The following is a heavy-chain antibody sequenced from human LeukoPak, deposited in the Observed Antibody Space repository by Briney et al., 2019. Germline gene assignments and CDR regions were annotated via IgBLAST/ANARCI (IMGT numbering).Heavy chain of an antibody. D-gene: IGHD4/OR15-4a*01. V-gene: IGHV1-69*01. CDR2: IIPIFRTA. CDR3: ARDHGDGAPRY. J-gene: IGHJ4*02. CDR1: GGTFRIYA. Sequence: GASVTVSYKASGGTFRIYAISWVRQAPGQGVEWMGGIIPIFRTANYAQKFQGRVTITADESTSTAYMELSSLRSEDTAVYYCARDHGDGAPRYWGQGTLVTVSS.